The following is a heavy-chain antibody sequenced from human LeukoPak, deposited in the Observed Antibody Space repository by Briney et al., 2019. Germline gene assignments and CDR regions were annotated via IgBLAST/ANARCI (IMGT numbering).Heavy chain of an antibody. CDR2: IYYSGAT. D-gene: IGHD5-18*01. V-gene: IGHV4-39*07. CDR1: GGSISSSPYY. CDR3: AKGAGGFSYYNWFDP. J-gene: IGHJ5*02. Sequence: SETLSLTCTVSGGSISSSPYYWGWIRQPPGKGLEWIGSIYYSGATHYNPSLESRVTISVDTSKNQFSLKLASVTAADTAIYYCAKGAGGFSYYNWFDPWGQGTLVTVSS.